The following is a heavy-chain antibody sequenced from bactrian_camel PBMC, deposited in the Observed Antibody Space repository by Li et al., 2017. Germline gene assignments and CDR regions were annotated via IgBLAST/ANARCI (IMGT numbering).Heavy chain of an antibody. Sequence: VQLVESGGGLVQPGGSLRLSCAASGFTFSAYDMTWVRQAAGKGLEWVSTVDSTGGSSGYVSSVKGRFTISRDNAKNTVYLQMNSVKPEDTAVYYCVRDLGTTGWYFDNWGQGTQVTVS. CDR3: VRDLGTTGWYFDN. D-gene: IGHD5*01. V-gene: IGHV3S40*01. J-gene: IGHJ6*01. CDR2: VDSTGGSS. CDR1: GFTFSAYD.